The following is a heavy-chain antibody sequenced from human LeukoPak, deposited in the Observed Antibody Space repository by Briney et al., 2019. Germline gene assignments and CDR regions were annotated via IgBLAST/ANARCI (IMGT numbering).Heavy chain of an antibody. Sequence: ASVKVSCKASGYTLTSYYMHWVRQAPGQGLEWMGLINPSGGSTSYAQKFQGRVTMTRDTSTSTVYMELSSLRSEDTAVYYCARALGSDYFDYWGQGTLVTASS. CDR3: ARALGSDYFDY. D-gene: IGHD1-26*01. CDR1: GYTLTSYY. CDR2: INPSGGST. V-gene: IGHV1-46*01. J-gene: IGHJ4*02.